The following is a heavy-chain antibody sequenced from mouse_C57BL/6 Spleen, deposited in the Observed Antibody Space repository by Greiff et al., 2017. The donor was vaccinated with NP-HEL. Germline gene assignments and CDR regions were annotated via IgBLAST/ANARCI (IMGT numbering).Heavy chain of an antibody. CDR2: ISSGGDYI. D-gene: IGHD1-1*01. V-gene: IGHV5-9-1*02. Sequence: EVKLVESGEGLVKPGGSLKLSCAASGFTFSSYAMSWVRQTPEKRLEWVAYISSGGDYIYYADTVKGRFTISRDNARNTLYLQMSSLKSEDTAMYYCTRVLITTVVAYWYFDVWGTGTTVTVSS. J-gene: IGHJ1*03. CDR3: TRVLITTVVAYWYFDV. CDR1: GFTFSSYA.